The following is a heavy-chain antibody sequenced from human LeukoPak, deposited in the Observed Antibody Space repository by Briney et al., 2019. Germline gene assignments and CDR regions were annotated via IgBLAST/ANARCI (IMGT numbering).Heavy chain of an antibody. CDR2: ISYDGHNT. CDR1: EITFSNYW. V-gene: IGHV3-74*01. Sequence: PGGSLRLSCAASEITFSNYWIHWVRQAPGKGLVWVSRISYDGHNTNYADSVKGRFTISRDTAKNTLYLQINSLRVDDTAVYYCGILTLSPGWGQGTLVTVSS. D-gene: IGHD1-14*01. J-gene: IGHJ4*02. CDR3: GILTLSPG.